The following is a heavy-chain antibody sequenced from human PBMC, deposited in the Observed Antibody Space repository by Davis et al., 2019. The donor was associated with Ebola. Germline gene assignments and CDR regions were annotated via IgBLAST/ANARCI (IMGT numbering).Heavy chain of an antibody. CDR3: AGGVVAATPTDY. CDR1: GGSFSGYY. D-gene: IGHD2-15*01. Sequence: SETLSLTCAVYGGSFSGYYWSWIRQPPGKGLEWIGEINHSGSTNYNPSLKSRVTISVDTSKNQFSLKLSSVTAADTAVYYCAGGVVAATPTDYWGQGTLVTVSS. V-gene: IGHV4-34*01. CDR2: INHSGST. J-gene: IGHJ4*02.